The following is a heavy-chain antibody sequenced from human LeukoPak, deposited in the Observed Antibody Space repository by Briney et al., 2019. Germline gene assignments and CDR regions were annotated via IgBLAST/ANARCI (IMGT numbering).Heavy chain of an antibody. Sequence: SETLSLTCTVSGYSISSGYYWGWIRQPPGKGLEWIGSIYHSGSTYYNPSLKSRVTISVDTSKNQFSLKLSSVTAADTAVYYCARESGDGYNLVDYFDYWGQGTLVTVSS. CDR3: ARESGDGYNLVDYFDY. D-gene: IGHD5-24*01. V-gene: IGHV4-38-2*02. J-gene: IGHJ4*02. CDR1: GYSISSGYY. CDR2: IYHSGST.